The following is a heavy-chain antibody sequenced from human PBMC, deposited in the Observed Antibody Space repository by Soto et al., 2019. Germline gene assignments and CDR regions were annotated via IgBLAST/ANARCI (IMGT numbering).Heavy chain of an antibody. J-gene: IGHJ6*02. Sequence: PSETLSLTCTVSGGSISSGDYYWSWIRQPPGKGLEWIGYIYYSGSTYYNPSLKSRVTISVDTSKNQFSLKLSSVTAADTAVYYCAREYYDILTGYYMPYGMEVWGQGTTVTVSS. CDR3: AREYYDILTGYYMPYGMEV. CDR1: GGSISSGDYY. V-gene: IGHV4-30-4*01. D-gene: IGHD3-9*01. CDR2: IYYSGST.